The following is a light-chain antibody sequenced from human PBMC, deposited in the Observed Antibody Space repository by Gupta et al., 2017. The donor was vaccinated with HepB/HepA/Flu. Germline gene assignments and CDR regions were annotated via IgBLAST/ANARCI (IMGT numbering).Light chain of an antibody. Sequence: QSALPQPPSVSGSPGQSVTISCTGTSSDVGSDNRVSWYQQPPGTAPKLMIYEVSNRPAGVPDRFSGSKSGNTASLTISGRQAEDEADYYCSAYTSSSTYVFGTGTKVTVL. CDR1: SSDVGSDNR. CDR2: EVS. V-gene: IGLV2-18*02. J-gene: IGLJ1*01. CDR3: SAYTSSSTYV.